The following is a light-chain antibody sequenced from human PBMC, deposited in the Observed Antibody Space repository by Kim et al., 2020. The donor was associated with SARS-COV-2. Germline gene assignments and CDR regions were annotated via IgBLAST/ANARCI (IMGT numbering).Light chain of an antibody. CDR3: YSSADTYTYV. V-gene: IGLV2-11*01. CDR1: YNY. CDR2: DVT. J-gene: IGLJ1*01. Sequence: SVSGSPGQSVTVSCISTYNYVDWYQHHPGKAPKLIIYDVTERPSGVPDRCSASKSGNTASLTISGLQAEDEAAYYCYSSADTYTYVFGTGTNVTVL.